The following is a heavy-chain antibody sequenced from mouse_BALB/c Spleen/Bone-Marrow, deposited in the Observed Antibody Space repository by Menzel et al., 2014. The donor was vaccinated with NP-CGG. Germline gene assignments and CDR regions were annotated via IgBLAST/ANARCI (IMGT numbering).Heavy chain of an antibody. J-gene: IGHJ4*01. CDR2: INSGGINT. Sequence: EVKLVESGGGLVKPGGSLKLSCAASGFAFSGYDMSWVRQTPEKRLEWVAYINSGGINTYYPDSVKGRFTISRDNAKNTLYLQMNSLKSEDTAMYYCARQRGYAYAMDYWGQGTSVTVSS. CDR3: ARQRGYAYAMDY. CDR1: GFAFSGYD. V-gene: IGHV5-12-1*01. D-gene: IGHD2-2*01.